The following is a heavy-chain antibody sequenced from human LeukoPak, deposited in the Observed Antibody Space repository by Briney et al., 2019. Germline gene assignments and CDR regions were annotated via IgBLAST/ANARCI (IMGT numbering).Heavy chain of an antibody. D-gene: IGHD3-10*01. CDR2: IYPGDSDT. CDR3: ARPLEQCYGSGRASFWFDP. Sequence: GESLKISCKGSGYSFTSYWIGWVRQMPGKGLEWMGIIYPGDSDTRYSPSFQGQVTISADKSISTAYLQWSSLKASDTAMYYCARPLEQCYGSGRASFWFDPWGQGTLVTVSS. V-gene: IGHV5-51*01. J-gene: IGHJ5*02. CDR1: GYSFTSYW.